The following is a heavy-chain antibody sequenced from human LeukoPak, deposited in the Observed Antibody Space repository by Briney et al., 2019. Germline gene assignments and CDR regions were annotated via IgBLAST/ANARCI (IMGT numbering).Heavy chain of an antibody. D-gene: IGHD3-22*01. CDR3: ARDFSTYYYDSSGSDEYYYYYGMDV. CDR1: GFTFDDYG. Sequence: GGSLRLSCAASGFTFDDYGMSWVRQAPGKGLEWVSGINWNGGSTGYADSVKGRFTISRDNAKSSLYLQMNSLRAEDTALYHCARDFSTYYYDSSGSDEYYYYYGMDVWGQGTTVTVSS. V-gene: IGHV3-20*01. CDR2: INWNGGST. J-gene: IGHJ6*02.